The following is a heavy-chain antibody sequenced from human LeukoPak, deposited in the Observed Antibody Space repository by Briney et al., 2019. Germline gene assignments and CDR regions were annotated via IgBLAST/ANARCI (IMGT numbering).Heavy chain of an antibody. J-gene: IGHJ5*02. Sequence: PSETLSLTCAVSGGSSSSYYWSWIRQPPGKGLEWIGYIYYSGSTNYNPSLKSRVTISVDTSKNQFSLKLSSVTAADTAVYYCAREGTAGTNLNWFDPWGQGTLVTVSS. CDR1: GGSSSSYY. CDR2: IYYSGST. D-gene: IGHD1-1*01. V-gene: IGHV4-59*01. CDR3: AREGTAGTNLNWFDP.